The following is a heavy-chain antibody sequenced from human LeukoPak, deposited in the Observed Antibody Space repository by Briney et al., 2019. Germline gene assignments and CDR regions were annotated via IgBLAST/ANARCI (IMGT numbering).Heavy chain of an antibody. CDR3: ARVTGYMIEDYFDY. CDR2: INYSGST. CDR1: GGSITTY. Sequence: SETLSLTCTVSGGSITTYWTWIRQPPGKGLEWIGHINYSGSTKYSPTLKSRVTMSIDTSNNQFSLRLTSVTAADTAVYYCARVTGYMIEDYFDYWGQGTLVTVSS. J-gene: IGHJ4*02. V-gene: IGHV4-59*01. D-gene: IGHD3-22*01.